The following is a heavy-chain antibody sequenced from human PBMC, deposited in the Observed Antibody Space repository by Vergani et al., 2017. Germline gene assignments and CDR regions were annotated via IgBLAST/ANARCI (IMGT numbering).Heavy chain of an antibody. CDR3: ANLGYCSGDSCYSVN. D-gene: IGHD2-15*01. J-gene: IGHJ4*02. CDR1: GGSISSYNW. V-gene: IGHV4-4*03. CDR2: IFHSGTT. Sequence: QVQLQESGPGLVKPPGTLSLTCAVSGGSISSYNWWTWVRPSPGKGLEWIGEIFHSGTTNYNPSPKSRVTISLDKSNNQFSLKLTSVTAADTAVYYCANLGYCSGDSCYSVNWGPGTLVTVSS.